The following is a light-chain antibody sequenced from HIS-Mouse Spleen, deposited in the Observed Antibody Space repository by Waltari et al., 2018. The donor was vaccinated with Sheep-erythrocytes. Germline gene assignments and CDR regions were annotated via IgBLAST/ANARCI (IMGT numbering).Light chain of an antibody. CDR3: QVWDSSTVV. CDR2: RGS. V-gene: IGLV3-9*01. Sequence: SYELTQPLSVSVALGQTARITCGGNNIGSKNVHWYQQKPGQGPVLVIYRGSNRPSGIPERFSGSNSGNTATLTISRAQAGDEADYYCQVWDSSTVVFGGGTKLTVL. J-gene: IGLJ2*01. CDR1: NIGSKN.